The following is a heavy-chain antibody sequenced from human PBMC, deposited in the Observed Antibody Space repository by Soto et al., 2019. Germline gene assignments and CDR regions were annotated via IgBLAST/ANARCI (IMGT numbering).Heavy chain of an antibody. CDR3: ARDPLNYDYIWGSYRYTVPGAFAI. CDR1: GCTFRSDS. V-gene: IGHV3-21*01. CDR2: ISSSSYI. Sequence: GSLRLSCAASGCTFRSDSMNWVRQAPGKGLEWVSSISSSSYIYYADSVKGRFTISRDNAKNSLYLQMNSLRAEETAVYYCARDPLNYDYIWGSYRYTVPGAFAIWGQGTMVTVSS. D-gene: IGHD3-16*02. J-gene: IGHJ3*02.